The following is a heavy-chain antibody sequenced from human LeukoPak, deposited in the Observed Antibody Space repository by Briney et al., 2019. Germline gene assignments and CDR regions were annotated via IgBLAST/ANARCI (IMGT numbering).Heavy chain of an antibody. CDR1: GFTFSSYS. CDR3: ARDYDSRGYCMDV. J-gene: IGHJ6*02. V-gene: IGHV3-21*01. D-gene: IGHD3-22*01. CDR2: ISSSSSYI. Sequence: KPGGSLRLSCAASGFTFSSYSMNWVRQAPGKGLEWVSSISSSSSYIYYADSVKGRFTISRDNAKNSLYLQMNSLRAEDAAVYYCARDYDSRGYCMDVWGQGTTVNVSS.